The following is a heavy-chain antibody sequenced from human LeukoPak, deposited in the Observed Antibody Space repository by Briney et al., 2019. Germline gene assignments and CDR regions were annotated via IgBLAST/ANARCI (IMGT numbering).Heavy chain of an antibody. CDR1: GGTFSSYA. V-gene: IGHV1-69*01. Sequence: SVKVSCKASGGTFSSYAISWVRQAPGQGLEWMGGIIPIFGTANYAQKFQGRVTITADESTSTAYMELSSLRSEDTAVYYCARASAANTYYYDRPFDPWGQGTLVTVSS. CDR3: ARASAANTYYYDRPFDP. CDR2: IIPIFGTA. J-gene: IGHJ5*02. D-gene: IGHD3-22*01.